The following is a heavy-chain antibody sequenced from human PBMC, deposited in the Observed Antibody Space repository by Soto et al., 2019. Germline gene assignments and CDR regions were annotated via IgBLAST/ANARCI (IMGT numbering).Heavy chain of an antibody. V-gene: IGHV2-5*02. CDR3: VHLFGVVSSGLGYFDY. CDR2: IYWDDDK. CDR1: GFSLSTSGVG. J-gene: IGHJ4*02. D-gene: IGHD3-3*01. Sequence: QITLKESGPTLVKPTQTLTLTCTFSGFSLSTSGVGVGWIRQPPGRALEWLALIYWDDDKRYSPSLKSRLTITKDPSKKQVVLTMTNMDPVDTATYYCVHLFGVVSSGLGYFDYWGQGALVTVSS.